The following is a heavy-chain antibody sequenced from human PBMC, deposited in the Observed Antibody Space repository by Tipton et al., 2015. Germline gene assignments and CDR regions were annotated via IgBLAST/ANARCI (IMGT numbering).Heavy chain of an antibody. CDR3: VRSRDAYPSLYYFDY. CDR1: GFIFSNYA. CDR2: SRSNGGSI. D-gene: IGHD5-24*01. J-gene: IGHJ4*02. V-gene: IGHV3-64D*08. Sequence: SLRLSCSASGFIFSNYAMHWFCQAPGKGLEYVSGSRSNGGSIYYADSVKGRFTISRDNSKNTLYLQMSSLRTDDTAVYFCVRSRDAYPSLYYFDYWGQGTLVTVSS.